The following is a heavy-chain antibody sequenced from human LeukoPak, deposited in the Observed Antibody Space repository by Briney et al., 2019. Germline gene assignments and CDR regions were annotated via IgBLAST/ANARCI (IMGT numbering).Heavy chain of an antibody. CDR1: GFTFSSYA. V-gene: IGHV3-23*01. J-gene: IGHJ4*02. CDR3: ARDGDILTGYYFDY. CDR2: IGGSGGST. D-gene: IGHD3-9*01. Sequence: GGSLRLSCAASGFTFSSYAMPWVRQAPRKGLERVSTIGGSGGSTYYADSVKGRFSISRDNDRNSLSLQMNCLRAEDTAVYYCARDGDILTGYYFDYWGQGTLVTVSS.